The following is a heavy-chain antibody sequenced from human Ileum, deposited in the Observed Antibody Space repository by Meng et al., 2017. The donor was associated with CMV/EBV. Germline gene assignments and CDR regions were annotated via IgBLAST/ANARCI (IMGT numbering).Heavy chain of an antibody. D-gene: IGHD4-17*01. Sequence: QVDLVPSGAEVKKPRASGKVSCWASGYSFTGYYIHWVRQAPGQGLEWMGWINPNSGGPHFAPKFLDRVTMTRDTSINTAYMELTSLRSDDTAVYYCVKENVRGDYDAWGQGTLVTASS. CDR2: INPNSGGP. J-gene: IGHJ5*02. CDR1: GYSFTGYY. CDR3: VKENVRGDYDA. V-gene: IGHV1-2*02.